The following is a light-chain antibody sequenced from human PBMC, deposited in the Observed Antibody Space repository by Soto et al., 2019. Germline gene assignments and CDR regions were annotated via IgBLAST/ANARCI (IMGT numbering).Light chain of an antibody. CDR3: QQRDSWPLT. V-gene: IGKV3-11*01. J-gene: IGKJ4*01. Sequence: EIVLTQSPATLSLFPGERATLSCRASQSVRSDLAWYQQKPGQPPRILIYDVSDRATGVPARFSGSGSGTDFTLTISSLEPEDFAVYYCQQRDSWPLTFGGGTKVEIK. CDR1: QSVRSD. CDR2: DVS.